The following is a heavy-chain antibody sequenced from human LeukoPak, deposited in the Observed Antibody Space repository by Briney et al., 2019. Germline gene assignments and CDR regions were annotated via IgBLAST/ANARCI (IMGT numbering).Heavy chain of an antibody. J-gene: IGHJ3*02. CDR2: ISGSGGST. CDR3: AKDVWMTTDAFDI. CDR1: GFTFSSYA. D-gene: IGHD5-12*01. Sequence: SGGSLRLSCAAPGFTFSSYAMSWVRQAPGKGLEWVSAISGSGGSTYYADSVKGQFTISRDNSKNTLYLQMNSLRAEDTAVYYCAKDVWMTTDAFDIWGQGTMVTVSS. V-gene: IGHV3-23*01.